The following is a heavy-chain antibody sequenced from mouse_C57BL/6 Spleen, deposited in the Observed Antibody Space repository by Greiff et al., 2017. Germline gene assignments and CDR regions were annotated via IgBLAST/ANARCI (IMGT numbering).Heavy chain of an antibody. CDR1: GYTFTDYY. Sequence: EVQLQQSGPELVKPGASVKISCKASGYTFTDYYMNWVKQSHGKSLAWLGDINPNNGGTSYNQKFKGKATVIVDKSSSTAYMELRSLASEDSAVYYCSRWGYGSSRDDWGQGSSGTVSS. J-gene: IGHJ4*01. CDR2: INPNNGGT. V-gene: IGHV1-26*01. CDR3: SRWGYGSSRDD. D-gene: IGHD1-1*01.